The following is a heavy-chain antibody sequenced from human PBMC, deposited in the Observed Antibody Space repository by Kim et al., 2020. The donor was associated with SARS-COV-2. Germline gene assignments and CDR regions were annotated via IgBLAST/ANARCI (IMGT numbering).Heavy chain of an antibody. CDR2: VYPGDSDT. D-gene: IGHD3-16*01. CDR1: GYSFTNYW. J-gene: IGHJ1*01. CDR3: ARHDGGEVDVWYFRH. Sequence: GESLKISCKGSGYSFTNYWIAWVRQMPGKGLEWMGIVYPGDSDTRYSTSFQGQVTISADKSISTAYLQWTSLKASDTAMYYCARHDGGEVDVWYFRHWGQGTLVTVSS. V-gene: IGHV5-51*01.